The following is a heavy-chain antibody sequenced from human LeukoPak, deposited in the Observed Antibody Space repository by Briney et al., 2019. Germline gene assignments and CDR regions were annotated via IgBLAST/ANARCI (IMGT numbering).Heavy chain of an antibody. J-gene: IGHJ3*02. Sequence: PGGSLRLSCAASGFTFSNALDWVRQAPGKGLEWVAVISKDGNSQNYADSVKGRFTISRDNSKNTLYLQMNSLRPEDTAVYYCAGESFDIWGQGTTVTV. CDR2: ISKDGNSQ. CDR1: GFTFSNA. CDR3: AGESFDI. V-gene: IGHV3-30*04.